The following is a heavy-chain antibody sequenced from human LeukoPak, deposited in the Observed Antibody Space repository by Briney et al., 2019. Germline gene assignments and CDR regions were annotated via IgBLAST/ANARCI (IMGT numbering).Heavy chain of an antibody. CDR3: ARDRYGSGSNDAFDI. Sequence: SETLSLTCTVYGGSLSGYYWSWIRQPPGKGLEWIGEINQSGGSNYNPSLKSRVTISVDTSKNQFSLKLSSVTAADTAVYYCARDRYGSGSNDAFDIWGQGTMVTVSS. D-gene: IGHD3-10*01. CDR2: INQSGGS. J-gene: IGHJ3*02. V-gene: IGHV4-34*01. CDR1: GGSLSGYY.